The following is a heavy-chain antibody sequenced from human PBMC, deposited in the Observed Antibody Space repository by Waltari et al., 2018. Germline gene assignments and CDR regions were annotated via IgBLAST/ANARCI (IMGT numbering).Heavy chain of an antibody. J-gene: IGHJ4*02. CDR2: INYDGCST. CDR1: GFIFSSYW. D-gene: IGHD6-13*01. Sequence: EVQLVESGGGLVQPGGSLRLSCVASGFIFSSYWMDWVRQAPGKGLVWVSRINYDGCSTTYGDSVKGRFAISRDNAKNTLYLHMSSLRAEDTAVYYCIRENIAAAGLESWGQGTLVTVSS. V-gene: IGHV3-74*01. CDR3: IRENIAAAGLES.